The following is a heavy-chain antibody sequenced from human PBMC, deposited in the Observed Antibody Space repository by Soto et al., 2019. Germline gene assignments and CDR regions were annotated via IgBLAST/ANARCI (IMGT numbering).Heavy chain of an antibody. Sequence: QVQLVESGGGVVQPGRSLRLSCEASGFTFSSYAMHWVRQAPGKGLEWVAVISYDGSNKYYADSVKGRFTISRDNSKNTLYLQMNSLRAEDTAVYYCAGDEESAFALWGQGTMVTVSS. CDR1: GFTFSSYA. J-gene: IGHJ3*01. V-gene: IGHV3-30-3*01. CDR3: AGDEESAFAL. CDR2: ISYDGSNK.